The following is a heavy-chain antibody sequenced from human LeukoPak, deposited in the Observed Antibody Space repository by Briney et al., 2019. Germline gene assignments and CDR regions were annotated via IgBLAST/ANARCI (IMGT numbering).Heavy chain of an antibody. J-gene: IGHJ4*02. D-gene: IGHD6-13*01. CDR3: ARHGSSWYVDY. V-gene: IGHV4-39*01. Sequence: SSETLSLTCTVSGVSISSNNYYWGWIRQPPGKGLEWVGSIYYSGRTYYSPSLKSRVTISVDTSKNQFSLKLTSVTAADTAVYFCARHGSSWYVDYWGQGTLVTVSS. CDR2: IYYSGRT. CDR1: GVSISSNNYY.